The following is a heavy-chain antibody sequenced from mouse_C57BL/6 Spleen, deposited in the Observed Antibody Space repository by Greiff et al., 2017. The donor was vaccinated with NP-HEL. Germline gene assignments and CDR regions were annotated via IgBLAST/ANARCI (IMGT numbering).Heavy chain of an antibody. J-gene: IGHJ1*03. CDR3: ARSRLYYYGSSYGGYFDV. CDR1: GYAFSSSW. Sequence: QLQQSGPELVKPGASVKISCKASGYAFSSSWMNWVKQRPGKGLEWIGRIYPGDGDTNYNGKFKGKATLTADKSSSTAYMQLSSLTSEDSAVYFGARSRLYYYGSSYGGYFDVWGTGTTVTVSS. D-gene: IGHD1-1*01. V-gene: IGHV1-82*01. CDR2: IYPGDGDT.